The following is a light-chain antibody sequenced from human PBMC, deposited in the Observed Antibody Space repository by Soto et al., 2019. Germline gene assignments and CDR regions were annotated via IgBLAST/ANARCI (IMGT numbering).Light chain of an antibody. V-gene: IGKV3-20*01. CDR2: GSS. Sequence: EILLTQSPGTLSLSPGERATLSCRASQSVVSSYVAWYQQTPGQAPRLLIYGSSNRSTGIPDRFSVSGSGTDFTLTISRLEPEDFAVYYCQQYCHSPWTFGQGTKVESK. J-gene: IGKJ1*01. CDR1: QSVVSSY. CDR3: QQYCHSPWT.